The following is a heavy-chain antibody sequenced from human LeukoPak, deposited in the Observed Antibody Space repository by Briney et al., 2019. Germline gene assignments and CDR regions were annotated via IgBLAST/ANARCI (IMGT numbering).Heavy chain of an antibody. CDR1: GFTFSSCW. J-gene: IGHJ6*02. D-gene: IGHD3-10*01. CDR2: INSDGSST. V-gene: IGHV3-74*01. CDR3: AREAREFYYYYYYGMDV. Sequence: GGSLRLSCAASGFTFSSCWMHWVRQAPGKGLVWVSRINSDGSSTSYADSVKGRFTISRDNAKNTLYLQMNSLRAEDTAVYYCAREAREFYYYYYYGMDVWGQGTTVTVSS.